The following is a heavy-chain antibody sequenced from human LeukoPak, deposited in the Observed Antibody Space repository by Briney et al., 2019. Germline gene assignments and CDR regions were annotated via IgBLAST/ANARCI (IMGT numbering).Heavy chain of an antibody. CDR1: GFTFHNYA. Sequence: GGSLRLSCAASGFTFHNYAIHWVRQAPGKGLEWVSLTSGDGITTYFADSVKGQFTIPRDNSKSSLFLQMNSLRTEDTALYYCARDHVYGGADYWGQGTLVTVSS. CDR3: ARDHVYGGADY. J-gene: IGHJ4*02. V-gene: IGHV3-43*02. D-gene: IGHD5/OR15-5a*01. CDR2: TSGDGITT.